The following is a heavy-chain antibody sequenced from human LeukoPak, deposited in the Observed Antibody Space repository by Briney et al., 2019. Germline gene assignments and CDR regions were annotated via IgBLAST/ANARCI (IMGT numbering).Heavy chain of an antibody. CDR1: GFSFGRYA. CDR3: ASGGGPLDF. CDR2: ISSSSSTI. V-gene: IGHV3-48*01. Sequence: GGSLRLSCAASGFSFGRYAMNWVRQAPGKGLEWISYISSSSSTIYYADSVKGRFTISRDNAQNSLYLQMNSLRVEDTAVYYCASGGGPLDFWGQGTMVTVPS. D-gene: IGHD3-10*01. J-gene: IGHJ3*01.